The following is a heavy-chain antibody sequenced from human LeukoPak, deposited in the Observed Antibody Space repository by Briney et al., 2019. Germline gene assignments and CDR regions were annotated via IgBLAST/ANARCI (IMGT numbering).Heavy chain of an antibody. CDR3: ARENYYDSSGYYNDAFDI. V-gene: IGHV1-46*01. D-gene: IGHD3-22*01. J-gene: IGHJ3*02. CDR2: SNPSGGST. Sequence: PPVNVSCTASGYTFTLYYMHWVRQAPGQGLEWMGISNPSGGSTSYAQKFQGRVTMTRDTSTSTVYMELSRLRSEDTAVYYCARENYYDSSGYYNDAFDIWGQGTMVTVSS. CDR1: GYTFTLYY.